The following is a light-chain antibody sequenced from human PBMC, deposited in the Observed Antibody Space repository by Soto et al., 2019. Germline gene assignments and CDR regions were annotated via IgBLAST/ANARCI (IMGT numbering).Light chain of an antibody. Sequence: QSVLTQPPSASGTPGQRVTISCSGSSSNIGSNTVNWYQQLPGTAPKLLIYSNNQRPSGVPDRFSGSKSGTAASLAISGLQSEDEADYYCSSWDDSLNVEVFGTGTKFTVL. J-gene: IGLJ1*01. CDR2: SNN. CDR3: SSWDDSLNVEV. CDR1: SSNIGSNT. V-gene: IGLV1-44*01.